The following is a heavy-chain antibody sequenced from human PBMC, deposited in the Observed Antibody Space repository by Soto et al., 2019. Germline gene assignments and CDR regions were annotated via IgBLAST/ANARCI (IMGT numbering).Heavy chain of an antibody. J-gene: IGHJ5*02. D-gene: IGHD4-17*01. CDR1: GGSISSYY. V-gene: IGHV4-59*01. Sequence: KTSETLSLTCTVYGGSISSYYWSWIRQPPGKGLEWIGYIYYSGSTNYNPSLKSRVTISVDASKNQFSLKLSSVTAADTAVYYCARGLTVTTSYGGKNWFDPWGQGTLVTVSS. CDR2: IYYSGST. CDR3: ARGLTVTTSYGGKNWFDP.